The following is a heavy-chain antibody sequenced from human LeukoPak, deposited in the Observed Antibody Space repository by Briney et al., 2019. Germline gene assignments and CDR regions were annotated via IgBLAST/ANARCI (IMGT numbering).Heavy chain of an antibody. J-gene: IGHJ4*02. CDR3: AREGYCTDGVCYPFGY. D-gene: IGHD2-8*01. Sequence: GASVKVSCKVSGYTLTELSMHWVLQAPGKGLEWMGGFDPEDGETIYAQKFQGRVTMTRDTSISTAYMELSRLRSDDTAVYYCAREGYCTDGVCYPFGYWGQGTLVTVSS. V-gene: IGHV1-24*01. CDR2: FDPEDGET. CDR1: GYTLTELS.